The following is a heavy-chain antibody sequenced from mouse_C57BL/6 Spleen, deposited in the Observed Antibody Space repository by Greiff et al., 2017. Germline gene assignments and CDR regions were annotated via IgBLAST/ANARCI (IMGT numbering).Heavy chain of an antibody. Sequence: QVQLQQSGAELVKPGASVKISCKASGYAFSSYWMNWVKQRPGKGLEWIGQIYPGDGDTNYNGKFKGKATLTADKSSSTAYMQLSSLTSEDSAVYFCAREGSDYYGSSFDDWGQGTTLTVSS. D-gene: IGHD1-1*01. V-gene: IGHV1-80*01. CDR3: AREGSDYYGSSFDD. CDR1: GYAFSSYW. CDR2: IYPGDGDT. J-gene: IGHJ2*01.